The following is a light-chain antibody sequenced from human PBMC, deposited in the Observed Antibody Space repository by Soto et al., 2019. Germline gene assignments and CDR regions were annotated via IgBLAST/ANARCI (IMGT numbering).Light chain of an antibody. Sequence: EIVLTQSPDTLSSSPGARATLSCRASQSVSSSYLAWYQQKPGQAPRLLIYGASSRATGIPDRFSGSGSGTDFTLTISRLEPGDFAVYYCQQYDTSPLTFGGGTKVEIK. CDR1: QSVSSSY. CDR3: QQYDTSPLT. J-gene: IGKJ4*01. CDR2: GAS. V-gene: IGKV3-20*01.